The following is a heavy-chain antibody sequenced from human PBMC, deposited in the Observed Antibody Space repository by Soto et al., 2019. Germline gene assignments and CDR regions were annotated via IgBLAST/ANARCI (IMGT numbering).Heavy chain of an antibody. V-gene: IGHV2-5*02. D-gene: IGHD4-17*01. CDR2: IYWDDDK. CDR1: GFSLSTTEVG. J-gene: IGHJ4*02. CDR3: ARRLAVTNSFDF. Sequence: QITLKESGPTLVKPTQTLTLTCSFSGFSLSTTEVGVGWIRQPPGKALEWLALIYWDDDKRYSPSLNSRLTIAKDTSKNQVVLTMTNMDPVDTATYYCARRLAVTNSFDFWGQGTLVTVSS.